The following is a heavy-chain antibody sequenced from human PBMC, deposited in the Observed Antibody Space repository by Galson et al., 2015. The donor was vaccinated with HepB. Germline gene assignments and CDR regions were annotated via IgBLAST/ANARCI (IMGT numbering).Heavy chain of an antibody. Sequence: SLRLSCAASGFTFSSFSMNWVRQAPGKGLEWVSSISSSSSYINYADSVKGRFTISRDNAKNSLFLQMNSLRAEDTAVYYCARAREGYCSSTSCTLDALDTWGQGTKVTVSS. V-gene: IGHV3-21*01. CDR3: ARAREGYCSSTSCTLDALDT. J-gene: IGHJ3*02. D-gene: IGHD2-2*01. CDR1: GFTFSSFS. CDR2: ISSSSSYI.